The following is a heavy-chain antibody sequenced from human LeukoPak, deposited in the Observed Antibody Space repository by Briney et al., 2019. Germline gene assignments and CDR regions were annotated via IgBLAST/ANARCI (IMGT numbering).Heavy chain of an antibody. V-gene: IGHV3-21*01. CDR1: GFTFSTFS. CDR2: INSRGNYI. CDR3: ARTCDGGSCLDR. J-gene: IGHJ5*02. D-gene: IGHD2-15*01. Sequence: GVSLRLSCTASGFTFSTFSMNWLRQAPGQGLEWVSSINSRGNYIYYIDSVRGRFTIPRDIAKNSVYLQMNSLRAEDTAVYYCARTCDGGSCLDRWRRGAVVSVSS.